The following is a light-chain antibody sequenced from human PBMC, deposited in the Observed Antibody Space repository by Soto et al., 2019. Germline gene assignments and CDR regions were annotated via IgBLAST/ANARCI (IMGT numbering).Light chain of an antibody. V-gene: IGKV4-1*01. Sequence: DIVMTQSPDSLAVSLGERATINCKSSQSVLYSPNNKNYLAWYQQKPGQPPKPLIYWASTRESGVPDPFSGSGSGTDFTLTISSLKAEDVAFYYCQQYNSAPQSFGQGTKVEIQ. J-gene: IGKJ1*01. CDR2: WAS. CDR3: QQYNSAPQS. CDR1: QSVLYSPNNKNY.